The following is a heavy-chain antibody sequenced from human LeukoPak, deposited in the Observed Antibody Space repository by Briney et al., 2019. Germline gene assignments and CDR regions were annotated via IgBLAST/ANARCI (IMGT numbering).Heavy chain of an antibody. V-gene: IGHV3-7*01. Sequence: GGSLRLSCAASGFTFNFYWMSWVRQAPGKGLEWVANMKQDGSEKYYVDSVKGRFTISRDNAKNSLYLQMNSLRAEDTAVYYCAKERDTAVVTAFDIWGQGTKVTVSS. CDR3: AKERDTAVVTAFDI. J-gene: IGHJ3*02. D-gene: IGHD5-18*01. CDR2: MKQDGSEK. CDR1: GFTFNFYW.